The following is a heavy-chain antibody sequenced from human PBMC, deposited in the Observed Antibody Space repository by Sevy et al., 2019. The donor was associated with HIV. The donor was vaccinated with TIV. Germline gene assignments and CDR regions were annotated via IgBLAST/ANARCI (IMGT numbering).Heavy chain of an antibody. CDR1: GFTFSISA. CDR3: AKGGRSYGDSYFDH. D-gene: IGHD5-18*01. CDR2: ISGSGNSA. V-gene: IGHV3-23*01. Sequence: GGSLRLSCAASGFTFSISAMTWVRQAPGKGLEWVSVISGSGNSAYYADSVKGRFTISRDNSKNTLSLQMNSVTAEDTAVYYCAKGGRSYGDSYFDHWGQGTLVTVSS. J-gene: IGHJ4*02.